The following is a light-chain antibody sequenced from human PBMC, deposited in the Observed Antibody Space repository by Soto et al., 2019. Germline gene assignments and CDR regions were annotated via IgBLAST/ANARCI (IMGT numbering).Light chain of an antibody. CDR1: QGISSA. CDR3: QQFNSYLYT. CDR2: DAS. J-gene: IGKJ2*01. V-gene: IGKV1-13*02. Sequence: AIQLTQSPSSLSASVGDRVTITCRASQGISSALAWYQQKPGKAPKLLIYDASSLESGVPSRFSGSGSGTDFTLTISSLQPEDFATYYFQQFNSYLYTFGQGTKLEIK.